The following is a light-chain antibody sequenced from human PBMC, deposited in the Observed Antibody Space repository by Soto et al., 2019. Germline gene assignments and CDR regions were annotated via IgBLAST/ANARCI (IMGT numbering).Light chain of an antibody. CDR3: CSHAGSYTYV. CDR2: DVT. J-gene: IGLJ1*01. Sequence: QSVLTQPRSVSGSPGQSVAISCTGTSSDVGGYKYVSWYQQHPGKAPKVMIYDVTKRPSGVPDRFSGSKSGNTASLTISGLQAEDEADYYCCSHAGSYTYVFGTGTKLTVL. V-gene: IGLV2-11*01. CDR1: SSDVGGYKY.